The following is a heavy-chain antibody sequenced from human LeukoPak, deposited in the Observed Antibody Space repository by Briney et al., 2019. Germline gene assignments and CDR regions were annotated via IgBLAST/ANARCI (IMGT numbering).Heavy chain of an antibody. Sequence: ASVKVSCKASGYTFTSYDINWVRQATGQGLEWMGWMNPNSGNTGYAQKFQGRVTMTRNTSISTAYMELSSLRSEDTAVYYCARHLPTAMVTGVDYWGQGTLVTVSS. D-gene: IGHD5-18*01. J-gene: IGHJ4*02. CDR2: MNPNSGNT. CDR1: GYTFTSYD. V-gene: IGHV1-8*01. CDR3: ARHLPTAMVTGVDY.